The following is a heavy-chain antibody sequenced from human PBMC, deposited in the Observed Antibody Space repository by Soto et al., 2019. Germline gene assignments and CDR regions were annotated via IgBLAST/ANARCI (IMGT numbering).Heavy chain of an antibody. CDR1: GFTFSSYS. J-gene: IGHJ6*02. D-gene: IGHD5-12*01. CDR2: ISSSSSTI. Sequence: GGSLRLSCAASGFTFSSYSMNWVRQAPGKGLEWVSYISSSSSTIYYADSVKGRFTISRDNAKNSLYLQMNSLRDEDTAVYYCARDPFIVATIEDDSYYYYGMDVWGQGTTVTVSS. V-gene: IGHV3-48*02. CDR3: ARDPFIVATIEDDSYYYYGMDV.